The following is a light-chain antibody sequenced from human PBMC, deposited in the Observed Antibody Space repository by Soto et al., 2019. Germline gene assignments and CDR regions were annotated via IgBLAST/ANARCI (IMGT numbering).Light chain of an antibody. V-gene: IGLV3-1*01. CDR3: RAWDSSTVV. J-gene: IGLJ2*01. CDR2: QDR. Sequence: SYELTQPPSVSVSPGQTASITCSGDKLGDKYASWYQQKPGQSPVLVIYQDRKRPSEIPERFSGSNSGNTATLTISGTQAMDEADYYCRAWDSSTVVFGGGTKVTVL. CDR1: KLGDKY.